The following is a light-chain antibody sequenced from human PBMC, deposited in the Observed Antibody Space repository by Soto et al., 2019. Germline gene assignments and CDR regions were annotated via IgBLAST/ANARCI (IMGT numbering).Light chain of an antibody. CDR2: EGS. Sequence: SALTQPASVSGSPGQSITISCTGTSSDVGSYNLVSWYQQHPGKAPKLMIYEGSKRPSGVSNRFSGSKSGNTASLTISGLQAEDEADYYCCSYAGSSPYVFGTGTKLTVL. CDR3: CSYAGSSPYV. J-gene: IGLJ1*01. CDR1: SSDVGSYNL. V-gene: IGLV2-23*01.